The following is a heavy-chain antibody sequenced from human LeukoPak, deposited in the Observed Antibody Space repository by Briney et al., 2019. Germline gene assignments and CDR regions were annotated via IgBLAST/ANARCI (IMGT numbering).Heavy chain of an antibody. Sequence: ASVKVSCKVSGYTLTELSMHWVRQAPGKGLEWMGGFDPEDGETIYAQKFQGRVTVTRDTSTSTVYMELSSLRSEDTAVYYCARSCSGGSCAGTKYDAFDIWGQGTMVTVSS. J-gene: IGHJ3*02. CDR3: ARSCSGGSCAGTKYDAFDI. CDR1: GYTLTELS. CDR2: FDPEDGET. D-gene: IGHD2-15*01. V-gene: IGHV1-24*01.